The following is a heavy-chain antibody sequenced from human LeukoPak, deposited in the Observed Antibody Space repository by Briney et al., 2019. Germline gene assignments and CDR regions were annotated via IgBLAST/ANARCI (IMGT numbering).Heavy chain of an antibody. J-gene: IGHJ6*04. CDR3: SGNYYYYGMDV. CDR2: IYYSGST. CDR1: GGSISSYY. Sequence: SETLSLTCTVSGGSISSYYWSWIRQPPGKGLEWIGYIYYSGSTNYNPSLKSRVTISVDKSKSQFSLKLSSVSAGDTAVYYCSGNYYYYGMDVWGKGTTVTVPS. D-gene: IGHD1-1*01. V-gene: IGHV4-59*01.